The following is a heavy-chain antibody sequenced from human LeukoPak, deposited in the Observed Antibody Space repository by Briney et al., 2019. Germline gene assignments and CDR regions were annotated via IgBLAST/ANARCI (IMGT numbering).Heavy chain of an antibody. CDR3: ARNYGSGRGLDY. D-gene: IGHD3-10*01. CDR1: GFTFSDYY. J-gene: IGHJ4*02. Sequence: PGGSLRLSCVASGFTFSDYYMSWIRQAPGTGLEWVSYIYNSGSYTNYADSVKGRFTISRDNAKKSLYLQMNSLRAEDTAVYYCARNYGSGRGLDYWGQGTLVTVFS. V-gene: IGHV3-11*03. CDR2: IYNSGSYT.